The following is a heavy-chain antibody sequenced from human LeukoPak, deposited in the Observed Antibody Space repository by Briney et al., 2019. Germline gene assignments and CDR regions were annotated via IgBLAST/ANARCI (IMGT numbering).Heavy chain of an antibody. V-gene: IGHV3-11*01. CDR2: ISSSGGTI. CDR3: ARDLRRDCSTTTCYAFDY. Sequence: PGGSLRLSCAASGFTSSDYYMSWIRQAPGKGLEWVSYISSSGGTIHYADSVKGRFTISRDNAKNSLYLQMNSLRADDTAVYYCARDLRRDCSTTTCYAFDYWGQGTLVTVSS. D-gene: IGHD2-2*01. J-gene: IGHJ4*02. CDR1: GFTSSDYY.